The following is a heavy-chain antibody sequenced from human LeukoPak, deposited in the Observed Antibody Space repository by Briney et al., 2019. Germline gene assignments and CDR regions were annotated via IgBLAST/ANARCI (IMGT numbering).Heavy chain of an antibody. V-gene: IGHV3-23*01. CDR1: GFTFSSYA. CDR3: AKEREYCSSTSCYIWGYYYYGMDV. Sequence: PGGSLRLSCAASGFTFSSYAMSWVRQAPGKGLEWVSAISGSGGSTYYADSVKGRFTISRDNSKNTLYLQMNSLRAEDTAVYYCAKEREYCSSTSCYIWGYYYYGMDVWGQGTTVTVSS. CDR2: ISGSGGST. J-gene: IGHJ6*02. D-gene: IGHD2-2*02.